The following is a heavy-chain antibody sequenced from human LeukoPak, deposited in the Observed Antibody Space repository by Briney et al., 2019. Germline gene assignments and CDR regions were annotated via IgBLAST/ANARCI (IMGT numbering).Heavy chain of an antibody. J-gene: IGHJ6*02. D-gene: IGHD6-6*01. CDR1: GFTVSGNY. CDR3: ARHPPEYGSPHGMDV. CDR2: IYSDGTT. Sequence: GGSLRLSCAASGFTVSGNYMSWVRQAPGKGLEWVSVIYSDGTTYYADSVKGRFSISRDNPKNTLYLQMNSLRAEDTAVYYCARHPPEYGSPHGMDVWGQGTTATVSS. V-gene: IGHV3-66*04.